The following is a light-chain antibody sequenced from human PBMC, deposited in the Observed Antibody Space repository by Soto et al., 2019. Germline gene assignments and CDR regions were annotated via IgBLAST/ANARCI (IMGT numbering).Light chain of an antibody. CDR1: SSDVGGYNY. V-gene: IGLV2-11*01. Sequence: QSALTQPRSVSGSPGQSVTISCTGTSSDVGGYNYVSWYQQHPGKAPKLMIYDVSKRPSGVPDRFSGSKSGNTASLTISGLLAEDEADYCCCSYAGSYTWVFGGGTKVAVL. CDR3: CSYAGSYTWV. CDR2: DVS. J-gene: IGLJ2*01.